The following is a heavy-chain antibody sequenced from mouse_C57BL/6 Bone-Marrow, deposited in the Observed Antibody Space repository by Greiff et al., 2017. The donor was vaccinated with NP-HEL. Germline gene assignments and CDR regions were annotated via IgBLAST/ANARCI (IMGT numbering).Heavy chain of an antibody. J-gene: IGHJ4*01. D-gene: IGHD1-1*01. CDR2: ISSGGSYT. CDR3: ARRYYYGSSYGAMDY. V-gene: IGHV5-6*01. CDR1: GFTFSSYG. Sequence: EVQRVESGGDLVKPGGSLKLSCAASGFTFSSYGMSWVRQTPDKRLEWVATISSGGSYTYYPDSVKGRFTISRDNAKNTLYLQMSSLKSEDTAMYYCARRYYYGSSYGAMDYWGQGTSVTVSS.